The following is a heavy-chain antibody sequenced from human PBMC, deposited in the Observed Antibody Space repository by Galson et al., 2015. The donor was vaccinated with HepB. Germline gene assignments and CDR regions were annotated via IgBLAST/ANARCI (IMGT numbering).Heavy chain of an antibody. D-gene: IGHD3-10*01. CDR2: ILSDGNT. Sequence: SLRLSCAASGFTFSSYEMNWVRQAPGKGLEWVSAILSDGNTYYTDSVKGRFTISRDNSKNTLDLRMNSLRVEDTAVYFCARRVSGNFDLWGQGTLVTVSS. V-gene: IGHV3-23*01. J-gene: IGHJ4*02. CDR3: ARRVSGNFDL. CDR1: GFTFSSYE.